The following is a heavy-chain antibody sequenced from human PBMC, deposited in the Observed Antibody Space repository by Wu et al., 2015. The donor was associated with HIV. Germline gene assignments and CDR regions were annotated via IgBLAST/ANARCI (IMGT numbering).Heavy chain of an antibody. CDR2: ISAYNGNT. CDR1: GYTFTSYG. CDR3: ARGAQTGITMIVVVPGAFDI. Sequence: QVQLVQSGAEVKKPGASVKVSCKASGYTFTSYGISWVRQAPGQGLEWMGWISAYNGNTNYAQKLQGRVTMTTDTSTSTAYMELRSLRSDDTAVYYCARGAQTGITMIVVVPGAFDIWGQGTMVTVSS. V-gene: IGHV1-18*01. D-gene: IGHD3-22*01. J-gene: IGHJ3*02.